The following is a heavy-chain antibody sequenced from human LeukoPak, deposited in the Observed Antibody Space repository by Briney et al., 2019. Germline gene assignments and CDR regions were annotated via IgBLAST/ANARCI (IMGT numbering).Heavy chain of an antibody. Sequence: SETLSLTCTVSGGSISSYYWSWIRQPAGKGLEWIGRIYTIGSTNYNPSLKSRVTMSVDTSKNQFSLKLSSVTAADTAVYYCARDGYCSSTSCYILSWFDPWGQGTLVTVSS. CDR1: GGSISSYY. J-gene: IGHJ5*02. CDR3: ARDGYCSSTSCYILSWFDP. D-gene: IGHD2-2*03. CDR2: IYTIGST. V-gene: IGHV4-4*07.